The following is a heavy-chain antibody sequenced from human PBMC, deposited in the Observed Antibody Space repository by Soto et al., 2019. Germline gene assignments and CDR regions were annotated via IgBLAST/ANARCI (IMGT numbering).Heavy chain of an antibody. Sequence: SETLSLTCTVSGGSISRGGYYWSWIRQHPGKGLEWIGYIYYSGSTYYNPSLKSRVTISVDTSKNQFSLKLSSVTAADTAVYYCARVLDFWSGYVPYGMDVWGQGTTVTVSS. D-gene: IGHD3-3*01. V-gene: IGHV4-31*03. CDR1: GGSISRGGYY. CDR3: ARVLDFWSGYVPYGMDV. CDR2: IYYSGST. J-gene: IGHJ6*02.